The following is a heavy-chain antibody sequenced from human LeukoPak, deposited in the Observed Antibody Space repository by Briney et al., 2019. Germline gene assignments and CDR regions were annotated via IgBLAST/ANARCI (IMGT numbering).Heavy chain of an antibody. CDR3: ARDGERYSSTYFDY. D-gene: IGHD6-13*01. Sequence: ASVKVSCKASGYTFTSYGISWVRQAPGQGLEWMGGIIPIFGTANYAQKFQGRVTITADKSTSTAYMELSSLRSEDTAVYYCARDGERYSSTYFDYWGQGTLVTVSS. J-gene: IGHJ4*02. CDR2: IIPIFGTA. V-gene: IGHV1-69*06. CDR1: GYTFTSYG.